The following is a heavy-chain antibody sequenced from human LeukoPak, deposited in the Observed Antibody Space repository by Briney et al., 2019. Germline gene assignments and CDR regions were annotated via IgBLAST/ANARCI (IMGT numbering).Heavy chain of an antibody. D-gene: IGHD3-3*01. J-gene: IGHJ3*02. Sequence: SETLSLICAVSGGSFSGYYWNWIRQPPGKGPEWIGEINHSGSTSYNPSLKSRVTISVDTSKNQFSLKLTSVTAADTAVYYCARVRSAFDIWGQGTMVTVFS. CDR3: ARVRSAFDI. CDR2: INHSGST. V-gene: IGHV4-34*01. CDR1: GGSFSGYY.